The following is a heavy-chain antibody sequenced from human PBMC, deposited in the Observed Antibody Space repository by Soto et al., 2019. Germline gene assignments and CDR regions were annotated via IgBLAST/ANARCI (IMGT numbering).Heavy chain of an antibody. V-gene: IGHV4-31*03. J-gene: IGHJ3*02. CDR2: IYYSGST. CDR1: GGSISSGGYY. CDR3: ARDKDYYDSSGPEDDAFDI. Sequence: QVQLQESGPGLVKPSQTLSLTCTVSGGSISSGGYYWSWIRQHPGKGLEWIGYIYYSGSTYYNPSLKRRVTILVDTSMNQFSLKLSSVTAADTAVYYCARDKDYYDSSGPEDDAFDIWGQGTMVTVSS. D-gene: IGHD3-22*01.